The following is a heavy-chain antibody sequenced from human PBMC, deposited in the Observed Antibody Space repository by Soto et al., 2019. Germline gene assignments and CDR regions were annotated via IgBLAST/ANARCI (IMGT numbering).Heavy chain of an antibody. CDR2: IKEDGSEK. Sequence: GGSLSLSCTPSVFTFISYWMTWVRQAPGKGLEWVAKIKEDGSEKHYVDSVKGRFTITRDNAKKSLYLQMESLRAEDTAVYYCAKVADNHSCYRRFDPWGQGTLVTVSS. CDR1: VFTFISYW. D-gene: IGHD3-16*02. CDR3: AKVADNHSCYRRFDP. J-gene: IGHJ5*02. V-gene: IGHV3-7*01.